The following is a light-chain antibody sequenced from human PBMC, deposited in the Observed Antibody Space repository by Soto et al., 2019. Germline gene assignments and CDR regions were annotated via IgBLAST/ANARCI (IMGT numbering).Light chain of an antibody. J-gene: IGKJ5*01. V-gene: IGKV3-20*01. CDR2: GTS. Sequence: EIVMKQSPATLSVSPMDIATLSCRASQSVSSNLAWYQQKPGQAPRLLIYGTSSRATGIPDRFSGSGSGTDLTLTISRLETEDFAVFYCQQYGSSITFGQGTRLEIK. CDR1: QSVSSN. CDR3: QQYGSSIT.